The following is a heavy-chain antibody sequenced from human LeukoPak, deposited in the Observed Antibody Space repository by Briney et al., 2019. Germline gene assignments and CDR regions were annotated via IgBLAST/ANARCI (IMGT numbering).Heavy chain of an antibody. D-gene: IGHD1-26*01. V-gene: IGHV1-18*01. Sequence: GASVKVSCKTSGYNYATSGIIWVRQAPGQGLEWMGWISVQNGNVKYSQRFQGRVNLTTDTSTTSAYMDLRSLTSDDTAVYYCARDSGSYWNYFDYWGQGTLVTVSS. CDR2: ISVQNGNV. CDR3: ARDSGSYWNYFDY. J-gene: IGHJ4*02. CDR1: GYNYATSG.